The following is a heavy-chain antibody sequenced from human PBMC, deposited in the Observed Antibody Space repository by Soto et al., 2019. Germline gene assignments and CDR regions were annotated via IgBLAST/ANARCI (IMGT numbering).Heavy chain of an antibody. Sequence: LRLSCAASGFTFSTYGMHWVRQAPGKGLERVAVISYDGNNKYHADSVKGRFTISRDNSKNTLYLQMNSLRAEDTAVYYCAKDSGRGSADYYFDYWGQGTLVTVSS. D-gene: IGHD3-10*01. J-gene: IGHJ4*02. CDR1: GFTFSTYG. V-gene: IGHV3-30*18. CDR2: ISYDGNNK. CDR3: AKDSGRGSADYYFDY.